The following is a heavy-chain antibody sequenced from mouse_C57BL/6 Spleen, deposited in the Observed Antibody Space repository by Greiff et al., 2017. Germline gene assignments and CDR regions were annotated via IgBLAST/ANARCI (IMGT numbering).Heavy chain of an antibody. D-gene: IGHD2-4*01. CDR2: IYPGNSDT. V-gene: IGHV1-5*01. J-gene: IGHJ4*01. CDR1: GYTFTSYW. CDR3: TRPYYDYGGMDY. Sequence: EVKLVESGTVLVRPGASVKMSCKTSGYTFTSYWMHWVQQRPGQGLEWIGAIYPGNSDTSYNQKFKGKAKLTAVTSASTANMELSSLTNEDSAVYYCTRPYYDYGGMDYWGQGTSVTVSS.